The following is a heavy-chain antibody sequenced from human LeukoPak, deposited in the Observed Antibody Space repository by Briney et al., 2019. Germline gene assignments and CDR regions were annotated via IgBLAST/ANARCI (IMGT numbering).Heavy chain of an antibody. CDR2: IYYSGST. CDR3: ARDSRLFDWRDAFGI. D-gene: IGHD3-9*01. CDR1: GGSMSNYY. Sequence: PSETLSLTCTVSGGSMSNYYWSWIRQPPGQGLEWIGYIYYSGSTNYNPSLKSRVTISVDTSKNQFSLKLSSVTAADTAVYYCARDSRLFDWRDAFGIWSQGTMVTVSS. V-gene: IGHV4-59*01. J-gene: IGHJ3*02.